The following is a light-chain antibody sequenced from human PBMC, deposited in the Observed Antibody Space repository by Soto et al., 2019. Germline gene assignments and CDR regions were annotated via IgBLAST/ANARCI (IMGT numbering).Light chain of an antibody. V-gene: IGKV3-20*01. Sequence: EIVLTQSPGTLSLSPGERATLSCRASQSVSSSYLAWYQQKPGQAPRLLIYGASSRATGIPDRFSGSGSGTDITLTISRLEPEDFAAYYCQQYGSSPLTFGGGTKVEIK. CDR1: QSVSSSY. J-gene: IGKJ4*01. CDR3: QQYGSSPLT. CDR2: GAS.